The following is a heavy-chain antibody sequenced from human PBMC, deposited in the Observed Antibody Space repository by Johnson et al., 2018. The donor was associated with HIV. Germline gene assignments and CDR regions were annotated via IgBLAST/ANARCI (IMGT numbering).Heavy chain of an antibody. Sequence: MQLVESGGGLVKPGGSLRLSCAASGFIFSSYWMHWVRQAPGKGLVWVSRINSDGRRTSYADSVKGRFTISRDNAKNSLYLQMNSLRAEDTAVYYCARTRSGWAHDAFDIWGQGTMVTVSS. CDR2: INSDGRRT. J-gene: IGHJ3*02. CDR3: ARTRSGWAHDAFDI. D-gene: IGHD6-19*01. CDR1: GFIFSSYW. V-gene: IGHV3-74*02.